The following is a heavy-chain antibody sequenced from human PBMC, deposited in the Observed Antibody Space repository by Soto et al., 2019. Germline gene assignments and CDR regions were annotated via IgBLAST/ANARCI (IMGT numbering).Heavy chain of an antibody. Sequence: PSQTLSLTCVISGDSVSSNTAGWNWIRQSPSRGLEWLGRTYYRSLWYIDYAVSVSGRIVINADTSRNQFSLQLNSVTPEDTAIYYCVRYYFSWAYGFDVWGQGPKVTVYS. CDR1: GDSVSSNTAG. CDR2: TYYRSLWYI. V-gene: IGHV6-1*01. J-gene: IGHJ6*02. D-gene: IGHD3-10*01. CDR3: VRYYFSWAYGFDV.